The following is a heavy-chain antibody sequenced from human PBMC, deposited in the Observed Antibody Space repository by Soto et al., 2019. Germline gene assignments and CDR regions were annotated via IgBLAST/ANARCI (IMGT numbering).Heavy chain of an antibody. CDR2: IHSDGSST. CDR1: GFTFSYYW. Sequence: PGGSLRLSCAASGFTFSYYWMHWVRQAPGKGLVWVSRIHSDGSSTNYADSVEGRFTISRDNAKNSLYLQMNSLRAEDTAVYYCARDQLYYNDISGRPLNAFDVWGQGTMVTVSS. J-gene: IGHJ3*01. V-gene: IGHV3-74*01. D-gene: IGHD3-22*01. CDR3: ARDQLYYNDISGRPLNAFDV.